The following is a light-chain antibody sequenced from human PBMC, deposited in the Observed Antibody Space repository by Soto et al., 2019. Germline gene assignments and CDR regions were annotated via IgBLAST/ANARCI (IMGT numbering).Light chain of an antibody. CDR3: QQYDHSPLLYP. Sequence: DIVLTQSPGTLSLSPGERASLSCRASQSVTSNFLGWYQQKPVQAHRLLIDGAFTRAAGVPDRFSGSGSGEDLTLTTTTLEPEDSAVYYGQQYDHSPLLYPFDQGTKLGVK. V-gene: IGKV3-20*01. J-gene: IGKJ2*01. CDR2: GAF. CDR1: QSVTSNF.